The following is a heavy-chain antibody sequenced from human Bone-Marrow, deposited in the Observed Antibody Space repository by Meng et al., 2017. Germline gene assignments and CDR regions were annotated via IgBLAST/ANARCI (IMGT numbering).Heavy chain of an antibody. V-gene: IGHV3-30*01. J-gene: IGHJ6*02. CDR1: GFTFSDYY. CDR3: ARESVVVVPAAMGDYYGMDV. D-gene: IGHD2-2*01. CDR2: ISYDGSNK. Sequence: GESLKISCAASGFTFSDYYMNWVRQAPGKGLEWVAVISYDGSNKYYADSVKGRFTISRDNSKNTLYLQMNSLRAEDTAVYYCARESVVVVPAAMGDYYGMDVWGQGTTVTVSS.